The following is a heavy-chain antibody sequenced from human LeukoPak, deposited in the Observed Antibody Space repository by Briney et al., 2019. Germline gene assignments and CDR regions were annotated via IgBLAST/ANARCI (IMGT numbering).Heavy chain of an antibody. Sequence: SETLSLTCTVSGGSIRSYFWSWIRQPPGKGLEWIGYIYYTGNTNYNPSLKSRVTISIDTSKNQFSLKLTSVTAADTAVYYCARLLSGPRAYFDYWAQGTLVTVSA. CDR3: ARLLSGPRAYFDY. D-gene: IGHD2-15*01. CDR2: IYYTGNT. V-gene: IGHV4-59*01. CDR1: GGSIRSYF. J-gene: IGHJ4*02.